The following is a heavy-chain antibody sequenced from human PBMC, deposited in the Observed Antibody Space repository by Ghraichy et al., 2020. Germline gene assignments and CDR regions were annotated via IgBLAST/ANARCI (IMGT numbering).Heavy chain of an antibody. CDR2: IYYSGST. CDR3: AREIYLTRRDGYNLGGWFDP. Sequence: SESRSLTCTVSGGSISSYYWSWIRQPPGKGLEWIGYIYYSGSTNYNPSLKSRVTISVDTSKNQFSLKLSSVTAADTAVYYCAREIYLTRRDGYNLGGWFDPWGQGTLVTVSS. J-gene: IGHJ5*02. D-gene: IGHD5-24*01. CDR1: GGSISSYY. V-gene: IGHV4-59*01.